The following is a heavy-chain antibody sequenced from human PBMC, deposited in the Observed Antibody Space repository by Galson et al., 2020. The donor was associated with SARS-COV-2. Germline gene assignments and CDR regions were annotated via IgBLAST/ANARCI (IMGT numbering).Heavy chain of an antibody. CDR2: IYSGGGS. V-gene: IGHV3-23*03. D-gene: IGHD2-2*03. Sequence: QPPGKGLEWVSSIYSGGGSYYADSVKRRFTVSRDDSKDTLYLQMNSLRPDDTATYYCAKDWTGYSSSWPDWGQGTLVSVSS. CDR3: AKDWTGYSSSWPD. J-gene: IGHJ4*02.